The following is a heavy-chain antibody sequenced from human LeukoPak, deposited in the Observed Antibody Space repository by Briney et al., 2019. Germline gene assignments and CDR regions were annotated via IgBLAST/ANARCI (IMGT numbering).Heavy chain of an antibody. CDR2: IYHSGST. D-gene: IGHD2-2*01. Sequence: PSETLSLTCAVSGYSISSGYYWGWIRQPPGKGLEWIGSIYHSGSTYYNPSLKSRVTISVDTSKNQFSLKLSSVTAADTAVYYCARSRDIVVVPAAPFDYWGQGTLVTVSS. V-gene: IGHV4-38-2*01. CDR1: GYSISSGYY. CDR3: ARSRDIVVVPAAPFDY. J-gene: IGHJ4*02.